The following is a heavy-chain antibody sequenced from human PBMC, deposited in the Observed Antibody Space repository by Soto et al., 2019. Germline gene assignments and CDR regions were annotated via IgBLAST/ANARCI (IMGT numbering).Heavy chain of an antibody. V-gene: IGHV1-69*13. D-gene: IGHD4-17*01. J-gene: IGHJ4*02. CDR2: IIPIFGTA. Sequence: GASVKVSCKASGGTFSSYAISWVRQAPGQGLEWMGGIIPIFGTANYAQKFQGRVTITADESTSTAYMEMSSLRSEDTAVYYCAGVEVGLRFFDYWRQGNLVTFCS. CDR1: GGTFSSYA. CDR3: AGVEVGLRFFDY.